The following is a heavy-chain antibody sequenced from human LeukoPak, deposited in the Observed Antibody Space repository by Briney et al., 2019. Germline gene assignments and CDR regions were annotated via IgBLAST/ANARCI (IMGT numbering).Heavy chain of an antibody. CDR3: AKDRNDSWSYYYMDV. J-gene: IGHJ6*03. V-gene: IGHV3-30*02. CDR2: IRYDGSNK. CDR1: GFTFSSYG. Sequence: PGGSLRLSCAASGFTFSSYGMHWVRQAPGKGLEWVAFIRYDGSNKYYADSVKGRFTISRDNSKNTLYLQMNSLRAEDAAVYYCAKDRNDSWSYYYMDVWGKGTTVTVSS. D-gene: IGHD3-3*01.